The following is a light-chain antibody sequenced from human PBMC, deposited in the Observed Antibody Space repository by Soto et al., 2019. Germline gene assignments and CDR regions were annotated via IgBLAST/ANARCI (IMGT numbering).Light chain of an antibody. CDR3: QQSAT. V-gene: IGKV3-15*01. Sequence: EIVMTQSPATLSVSPGGRATLSCRASQSISDTLACYQQKPGQATRLLIHGASTRAPGFPARFSGSGSGTDFTLTNSSLQSEDFAVYYCQQSATFGPGTKVDI. J-gene: IGKJ3*01. CDR1: QSISDT. CDR2: GAS.